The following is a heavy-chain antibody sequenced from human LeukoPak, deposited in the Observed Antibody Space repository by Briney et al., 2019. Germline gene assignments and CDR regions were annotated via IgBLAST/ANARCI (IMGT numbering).Heavy chain of an antibody. D-gene: IGHD3-10*02. CDR2: ISGCGGST. J-gene: IGHJ6*03. CDR1: GFTFSSYA. Sequence: PGGSLRLSCAASGFTFSSYAMSWVRQAPGKGLEWVSAISGCGGSTYYADSVKGRFTISRDNSKNTLYLQMNSLRAEDTAVYYCAKAAYVHYYYYMDVWGKGTTVTVSS. V-gene: IGHV3-23*01. CDR3: AKAAYVHYYYYMDV.